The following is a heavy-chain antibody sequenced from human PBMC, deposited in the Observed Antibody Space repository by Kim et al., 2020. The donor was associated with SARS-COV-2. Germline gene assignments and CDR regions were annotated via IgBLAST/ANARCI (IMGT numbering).Heavy chain of an antibody. J-gene: IGHJ3*02. Sequence: GGSLRLSCAASGFTFSSFGMNWVRQAPGKGLEWVSSICSDGSYIYNADSVKGRFTISRDSSKNSLFLQMNSLRAEDTAVYYCARANRRGFDVFAIWGQGTMV. D-gene: IGHD7-27*01. V-gene: IGHV3-21*01. CDR1: GFTFSSFG. CDR2: ICSDGSYI. CDR3: ARANRRGFDVFAI.